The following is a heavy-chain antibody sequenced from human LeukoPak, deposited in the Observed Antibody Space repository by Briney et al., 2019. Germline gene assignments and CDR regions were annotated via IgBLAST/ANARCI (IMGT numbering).Heavy chain of an antibody. J-gene: IGHJ4*02. Sequence: SETLSLTSTVSGGSISSYYWSWIRQPPGKGLEWIGYIYYSGSTNYNPSHKSRVTISVDTSKNQFSLKLSSVTAADTAMYYCARAAQGGAHYWGQGTLVTVSS. D-gene: IGHD3-16*01. CDR2: IYYSGST. CDR1: GGSISSYY. CDR3: ARAAQGGAHY. V-gene: IGHV4-59*01.